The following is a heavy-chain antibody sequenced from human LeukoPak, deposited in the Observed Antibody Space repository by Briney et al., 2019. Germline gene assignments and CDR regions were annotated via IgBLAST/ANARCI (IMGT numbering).Heavy chain of an antibody. J-gene: IGHJ6*02. CDR3: AKAYYNDYGYYYYGMDV. CDR2: ISASGGNS. CDR1: GFTFSDSA. D-gene: IGHD4-17*01. Sequence: TGGSLRLSCAASGFTFSDSAMSWVRQASGRGLEWVSLISASGGNSYYADSVKGRFTVSRDNSKNTLYLQMNSLRAEDTAVYYCAKAYYNDYGYYYYGMDVWGQGTTVTVSS. V-gene: IGHV3-23*01.